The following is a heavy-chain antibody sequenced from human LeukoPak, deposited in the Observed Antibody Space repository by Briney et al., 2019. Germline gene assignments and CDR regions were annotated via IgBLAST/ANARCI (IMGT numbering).Heavy chain of an antibody. CDR1: GFTFRAYG. V-gene: IGHV3-33*01. CDR3: ARNDGDDWYFDL. D-gene: IGHD4-17*01. J-gene: IGHJ2*01. Sequence: GGSLRLSCAASGFTFRAYGMHWVRQAPGKGLEWVAVIWHDGSNEYYADSVKGRFTISRDNSKNTLYLQMNSLRVEDTAVYYCARNDGDDWYFDLWGRGTVVTVSS. CDR2: IWHDGSNE.